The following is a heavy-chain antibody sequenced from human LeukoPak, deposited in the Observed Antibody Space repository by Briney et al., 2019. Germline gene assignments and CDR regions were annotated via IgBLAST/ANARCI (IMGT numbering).Heavy chain of an antibody. CDR2: MNPNSGNT. J-gene: IGHJ4*02. CDR3: ARWGGLNPNGADGN. Sequence: APVKVSCKASGYTFTSYDINWVRQATGQGLEWMGWMNPNSGNTGYAQKFQGRVTMTRNTSISTAYMELSSLRSEDTAVYYCARWGGLNPNGADGNWGQGTLVTVSS. CDR1: GYTFTSYD. V-gene: IGHV1-8*01. D-gene: IGHD3-16*01.